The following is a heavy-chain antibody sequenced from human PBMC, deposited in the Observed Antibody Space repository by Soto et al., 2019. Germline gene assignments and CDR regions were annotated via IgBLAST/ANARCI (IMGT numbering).Heavy chain of an antibody. Sequence: GGSLRLSCAASGFTFSSYAMSWVRQAPGKGLEWVSAISGSGGSTYYADSVKGRFTISRDNSKNSVFLQMSSLGPQDTATYYCARRLTTSVTAMGYWGQGTQVTVSS. J-gene: IGHJ4*02. V-gene: IGHV3-23*01. D-gene: IGHD4-17*01. CDR1: GFTFSSYA. CDR3: ARRLTTSVTAMGY. CDR2: ISGSGGST.